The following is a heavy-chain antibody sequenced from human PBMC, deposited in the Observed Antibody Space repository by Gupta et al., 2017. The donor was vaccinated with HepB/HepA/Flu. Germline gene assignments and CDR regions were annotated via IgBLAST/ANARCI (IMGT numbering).Heavy chain of an antibody. CDR3: ARDRGYGDYAFDI. D-gene: IGHD4-17*01. Sequence: QVQLQQWGAGLLKPSETLSLTCAVYGGSFSGYYWSWIRQPPGKGLEWIGEINHSGSTNYNPSLKSRVTISVDTSKNQFSLKLSSVTAADTAVYYCARDRGYGDYAFDIWGQGTMVTVSS. J-gene: IGHJ3*02. V-gene: IGHV4-34*01. CDR2: INHSGST. CDR1: GGSFSGYY.